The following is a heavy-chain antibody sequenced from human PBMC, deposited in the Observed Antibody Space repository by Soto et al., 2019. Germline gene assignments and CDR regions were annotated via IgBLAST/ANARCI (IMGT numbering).Heavy chain of an antibody. CDR1: GFTVSSNY. CDR3: AKNQGVELVPLATVDWFDP. J-gene: IGHJ5*02. CDR2: IYSGGST. Sequence: GGSLRLSCAGSGFTVSSNYMSWVRQAPGKGLEWVSVIYSGGSTYYADSVKGRFTISRDNSKSTVYLELNNLSAEDTAVYHCAKNQGVELVPLATVDWFDPWGQGSVVTVSS. V-gene: IGHV3-53*01. D-gene: IGHD1-26*01.